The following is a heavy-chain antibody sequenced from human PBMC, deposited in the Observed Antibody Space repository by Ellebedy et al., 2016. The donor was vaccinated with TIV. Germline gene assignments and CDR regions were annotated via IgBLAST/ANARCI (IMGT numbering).Heavy chain of an antibody. CDR2: IRSDGSNK. D-gene: IGHD3-16*01. CDR3: VKGAYPVPTVMAV. J-gene: IGHJ6*02. Sequence: PGGSLRLSCAASGFSTSGMHWVRQAPGKGLEWVAFIRSDGSNKYYADSVKGRFTISRDNSKNTLDLQMNSLRAEDTAVYYCVKGAYPVPTVMAVWGQGTMVIVPS. V-gene: IGHV3-30*02. CDR1: GFSTSG.